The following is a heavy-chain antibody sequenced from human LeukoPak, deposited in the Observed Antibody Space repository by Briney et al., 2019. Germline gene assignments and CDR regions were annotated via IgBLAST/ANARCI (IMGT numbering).Heavy chain of an antibody. V-gene: IGHV3-21*01. CDR2: ISSSSSYI. CDR3: ARASGYSGSLYYFDY. CDR1: GFTFSSYG. J-gene: IGHJ4*02. Sequence: PGGSLRLSCAASGFTFSSYGMTWVRQAPGKGLEWVSSISSSSSYIYYADSVKGRFTISRDNAKNSLYLQMNSLRAEDTAVYYCARASGYSGSLYYFDYWGQGTLVTVSS. D-gene: IGHD2-21*01.